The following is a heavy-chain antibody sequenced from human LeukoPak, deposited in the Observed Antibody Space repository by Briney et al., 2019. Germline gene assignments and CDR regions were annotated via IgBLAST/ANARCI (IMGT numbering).Heavy chain of an antibody. J-gene: IGHJ4*02. CDR2: IYASGRT. CDR3: AGFMDYFDY. Sequence: SETLSPTCTVSGGSINSYYWSWIRQPAGKGLEWIGRIYASGRTDFSPSLKSRVTMAVDTSKNQFSLKLSSVTAADTAVYYCAGFMDYFDYWGQGTLVTVSS. CDR1: GGSINSYY. D-gene: IGHD3-10*01. V-gene: IGHV4-4*07.